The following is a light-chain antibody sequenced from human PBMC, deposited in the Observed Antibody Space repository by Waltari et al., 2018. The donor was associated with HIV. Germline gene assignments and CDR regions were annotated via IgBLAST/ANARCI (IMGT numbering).Light chain of an antibody. Sequence: FILTQPHSVSGSPGKTVIISCTRNSGDIASKYVQWYQQRPGSAPTPVIYEDNRRPSGVPDRFSGSIDSASNSAFLTISGLKTEDEAAYYCQSYDYTIQVFGGGTKLTVL. CDR2: EDN. J-gene: IGLJ3*02. CDR1: SGDIASKY. V-gene: IGLV6-57*04. CDR3: QSYDYTIQV.